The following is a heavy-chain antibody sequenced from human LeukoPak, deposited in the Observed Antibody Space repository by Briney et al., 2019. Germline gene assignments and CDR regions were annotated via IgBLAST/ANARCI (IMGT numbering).Heavy chain of an antibody. J-gene: IGHJ4*02. CDR1: GFTFSTYW. CDR3: AKDRGVAQLWSFDY. CDR2: IDWHDDST. Sequence: PGGSLRLSCAASGFTFSTYWMNWFRQTPGKGLEWVSSIDWHDDSTDYADSVRGRFTISRDNANNSLYLQMNSLRAEDTALYYCAKDRGVAQLWSFDYWGQGTLVTVSS. D-gene: IGHD5-18*01. V-gene: IGHV3-20*04.